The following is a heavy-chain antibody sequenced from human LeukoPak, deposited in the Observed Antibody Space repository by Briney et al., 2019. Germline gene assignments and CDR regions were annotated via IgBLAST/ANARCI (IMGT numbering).Heavy chain of an antibody. J-gene: IGHJ3*02. V-gene: IGHV3-74*01. Sequence: PGGSLRLSCAASGFTFGSYGMHWVRQVPGKGPVWVSHIKTDGSSANYADSVKGRFTVSRDNAKNTMYLQMNSLRAEDTAVYYCARGPSSGAFDIRGQGTVVTVST. CDR3: ARGPSSGAFDI. CDR2: IKTDGSSA. D-gene: IGHD6-19*01. CDR1: GFTFGSYG.